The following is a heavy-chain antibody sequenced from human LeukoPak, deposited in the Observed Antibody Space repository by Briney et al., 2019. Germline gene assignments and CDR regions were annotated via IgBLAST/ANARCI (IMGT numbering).Heavy chain of an antibody. Sequence: PGGSLRLSCAASGFTFSSYWMSWVRQAPGKGLEWVANIKQDGSEKYYVDSVKGRFTISRDNAKNSLYLQMNSLRAEDTAVYYCARTIAAAGTAYFDYWGQGTLVTVSS. J-gene: IGHJ4*02. V-gene: IGHV3-7*01. CDR1: GFTFSSYW. CDR3: ARTIAAAGTAYFDY. D-gene: IGHD6-13*01. CDR2: IKQDGSEK.